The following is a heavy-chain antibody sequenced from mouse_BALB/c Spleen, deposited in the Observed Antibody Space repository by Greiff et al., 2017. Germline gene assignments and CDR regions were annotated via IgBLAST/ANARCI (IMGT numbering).Heavy chain of an antibody. Sequence: EVKLMESGGGLVQPGGSLKLSCAASGFTFSSYGMSWVRQTPDKRLELVATINSNGGSTYYPDSVKGRFTISRDNAKNTLYLQMSSLKSEDTAMYYCARESPGVSWDIEVWGAGRTGTASS. V-gene: IGHV5-6-3*01. CDR3: ARESPGVSWDIEV. CDR2: INSNGGST. D-gene: IGHD2-10*02. J-gene: IGHJ1*01. CDR1: GFTFSSYG.